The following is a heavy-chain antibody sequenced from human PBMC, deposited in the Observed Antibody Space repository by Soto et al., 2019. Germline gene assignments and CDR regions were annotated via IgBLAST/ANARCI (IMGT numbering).Heavy chain of an antibody. CDR1: GFTFSSYW. V-gene: IGHV3-7*05. Sequence: EVQLVESGGGLVQPGGSLRLSCAASGFTFSSYWMSWVRQAPGKGLEWVANIKQDGSEKYYVDSVKGRFTISRDNAKNSLYLQMNSLRAEDTAVYYCASGREMATIAAFDYWGQGTLVTVSS. CDR3: ASGREMATIAAFDY. J-gene: IGHJ4*02. D-gene: IGHD5-12*01. CDR2: IKQDGSEK.